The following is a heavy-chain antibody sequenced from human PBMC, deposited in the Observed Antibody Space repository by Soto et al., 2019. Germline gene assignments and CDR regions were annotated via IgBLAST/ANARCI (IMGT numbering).Heavy chain of an antibody. J-gene: IGHJ4*02. CDR2: ISGSGGST. D-gene: IGHD2-21*02. V-gene: IGHV3-23*01. Sequence: EVQLLESGGGLVQPGGSLRLSCAASGFTFSSYAMSWVRQAPGKGLEWVSAISGSGGSTYYADSVKGRFTISRDSSRYTLYLQMNSRRAEDTAVYYCAKGPDCGGDCYPYYFDYWRRGSLVTVSS. CDR3: AKGPDCGGDCYPYYFDY. CDR1: GFTFSSYA.